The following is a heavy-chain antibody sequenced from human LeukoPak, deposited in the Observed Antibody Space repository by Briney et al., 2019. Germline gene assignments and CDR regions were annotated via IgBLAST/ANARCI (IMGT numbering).Heavy chain of an antibody. D-gene: IGHD4-17*01. CDR3: AKVSYGVLDY. CDR2: ISGSGGST. Sequence: GGSLRLSCAASEFTFSSYAMSWVRQTPRKGLEWVSSISGSGGSTYYADAVKGRFAISRDNSKDTLSLQMNSLRAEDTAIYYCAKVSYGVLDYWGQGTLVTVSS. V-gene: IGHV3-23*01. CDR1: EFTFSSYA. J-gene: IGHJ4*02.